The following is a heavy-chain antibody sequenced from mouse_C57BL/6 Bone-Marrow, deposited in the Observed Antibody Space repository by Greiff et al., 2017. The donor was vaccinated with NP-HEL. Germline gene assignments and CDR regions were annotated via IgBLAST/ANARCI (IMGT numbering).Heavy chain of an antibody. D-gene: IGHD4-1*01. CDR1: GYTFTSYG. CDR3: AREGLGFFAY. V-gene: IGHV1-81*01. Sequence: QVQLKQSGAELARPGASVKLSCKASGYTFTSYGISWVKQRTGQGLEWIGEIYPRSGNTYYNEKFKGKATLTADKSSSTAYMELRSLTSEDSAVYFCAREGLGFFAYWGQGTLVTVSA. J-gene: IGHJ3*01. CDR2: IYPRSGNT.